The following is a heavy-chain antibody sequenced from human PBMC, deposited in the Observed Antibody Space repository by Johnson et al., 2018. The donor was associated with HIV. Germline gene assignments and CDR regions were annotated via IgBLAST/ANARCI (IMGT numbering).Heavy chain of an antibody. CDR2: INWNGGST. J-gene: IGHJ3*02. CDR3: ARVLWDYGEEDACDI. Sequence: VQLVESGGGVVRPGGSLRLSCAASGFTFDDYGMSWVRQAPGKVLEWVSGINWNGGSTGYADPVKGRFTISRDNAKNSLYLQMNILRAEDTAVYYCARVLWDYGEEDACDIWGQGTMVTVSS. V-gene: IGHV3-20*04. D-gene: IGHD4-17*01. CDR1: GFTFDDYG.